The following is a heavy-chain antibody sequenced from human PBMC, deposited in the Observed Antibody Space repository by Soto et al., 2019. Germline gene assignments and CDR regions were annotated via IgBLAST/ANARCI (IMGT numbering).Heavy chain of an antibody. CDR3: AREVDTADVSEAFDV. CDR1: SGSIKTDNYF. V-gene: IGHV4-30-4*01. CDR2: IHYDGNA. J-gene: IGHJ3*01. Sequence: QVQLQESGPGLVKPSETLSLTCTVSSGSIKTDNYFWSWIRQPPGKGPEWIAYIHYDGNAFYNPSLKXRXTXXIATSKNQFSLKLSSVTAADTAVYFCAREVDTADVSEAFDVWGQGTMVTVSS. D-gene: IGHD5-18*01.